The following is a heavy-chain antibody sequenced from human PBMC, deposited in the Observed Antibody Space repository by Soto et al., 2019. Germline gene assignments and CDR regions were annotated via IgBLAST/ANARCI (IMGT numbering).Heavy chain of an antibody. Sequence: ETLSLTCTVSGGSISSSSYYWGWIRQPPGKGLEWIGSIYYSGSTYYNPSLKSRVTISVDTSKNQFSLKLSSVTAADTAVYYCARPGVWAAAGIIDYWGQGTLVTVSS. V-gene: IGHV4-39*01. D-gene: IGHD6-13*01. J-gene: IGHJ4*02. CDR3: ARPGVWAAAGIIDY. CDR1: GGSISSSSYY. CDR2: IYYSGST.